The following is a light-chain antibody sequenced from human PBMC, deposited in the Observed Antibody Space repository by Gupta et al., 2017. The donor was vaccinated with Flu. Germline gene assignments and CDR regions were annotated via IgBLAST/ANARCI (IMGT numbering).Light chain of an antibody. J-gene: IGKJ1*01. Sequence: EKGTPSSSATKRVSSNYAAYQQKPGQDPRLLINGAATKATGIPARFSSSGSGTEFTTTTISLQSEDFSVYYCQQYNNWSPCTFGQGTKVEIK. CDR2: GAA. CDR3: QQYNNWSPCT. CDR1: KRVSSN. V-gene: IGKV3-15*01.